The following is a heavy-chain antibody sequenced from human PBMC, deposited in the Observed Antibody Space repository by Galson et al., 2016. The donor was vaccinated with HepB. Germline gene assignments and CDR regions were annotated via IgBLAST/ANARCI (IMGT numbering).Heavy chain of an antibody. J-gene: IGHJ4*02. CDR3: AKDVFYYGSGRAESPDS. CDR2: ISYSGDRT. D-gene: IGHD3-10*01. Sequence: SLRLSCATSGFTFSSYAVSWVRQAPGRGLEWVSAISYSGDRTYYTDSVKGRFTIPRDSSKNTLYLRMNSLRAEDTAVYYWAKDVFYYGSGRAESPDSWGQGTVVTVSS. V-gene: IGHV3-23*01. CDR1: GFTFSSYA.